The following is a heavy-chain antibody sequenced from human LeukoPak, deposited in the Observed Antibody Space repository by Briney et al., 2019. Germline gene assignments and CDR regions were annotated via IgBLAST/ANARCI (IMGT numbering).Heavy chain of an antibody. V-gene: IGHV3-21*01. J-gene: IGHJ5*02. Sequence: GGSLRLSCAASGFTFSSYSMNWVRQAPGDGLEWVSSISSSGSYIYYADSVKGRFTISRDNAKNSLYLQMNSLRAEDTAVYYCARDYGSGSYPYWFDLWGQGTLVTVSS. CDR2: ISSSGSYI. CDR1: GFTFSSYS. CDR3: ARDYGSGSYPYWFDL. D-gene: IGHD3-10*01.